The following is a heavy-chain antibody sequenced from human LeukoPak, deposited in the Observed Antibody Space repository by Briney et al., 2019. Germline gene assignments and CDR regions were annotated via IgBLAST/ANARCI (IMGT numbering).Heavy chain of an antibody. D-gene: IGHD3-22*01. CDR1: GFTFSSYE. CDR2: ISSSGSTI. J-gene: IGHJ6*03. Sequence: GGSLRLSCAASGFTFSSYEMNWVRQAPGKGLEWVSYISSSGSTIYYADSVKGRFTISRDNAKNSLYLQMNSLRAEDTAVYYCARIGYDSSGSYYYYMDVWGKGTTVTISS. CDR3: ARIGYDSSGSYYYYMDV. V-gene: IGHV3-48*03.